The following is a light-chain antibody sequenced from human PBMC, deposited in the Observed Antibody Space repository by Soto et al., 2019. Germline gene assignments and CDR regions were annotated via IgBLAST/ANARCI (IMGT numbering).Light chain of an antibody. Sequence: EIVLTQSPATLSLSPGERATLSCRASQSVSSHLAWYQQKPGQAPRLLIYDASNRATGIPARFSGSGSGTDFTLTISSLEPEDFAVYYCQQRSNWPTWTFGQGTKVDI. CDR1: QSVSSH. CDR3: QQRSNWPTWT. V-gene: IGKV3-11*01. CDR2: DAS. J-gene: IGKJ1*01.